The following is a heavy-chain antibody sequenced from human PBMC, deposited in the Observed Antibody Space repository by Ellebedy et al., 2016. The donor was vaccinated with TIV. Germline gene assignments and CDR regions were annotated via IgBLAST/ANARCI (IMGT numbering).Heavy chain of an antibody. Sequence: GESLKISCAASGFIFSSYAMHWVRQAPGKGLEWVAVISYAGSNKDYADSVNGRFTISRDNSKNTLYLQMNSLRSEDTAVYYCSRGASRWLQPRYYFDYWGQGTLVTVSS. CDR2: ISYAGSNK. V-gene: IGHV3-30-3*01. CDR1: GFIFSSYA. J-gene: IGHJ4*02. CDR3: SRGASRWLQPRYYFDY. D-gene: IGHD5-24*01.